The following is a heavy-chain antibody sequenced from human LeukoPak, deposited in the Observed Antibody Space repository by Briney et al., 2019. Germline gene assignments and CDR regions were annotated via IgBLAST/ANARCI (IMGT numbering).Heavy chain of an antibody. V-gene: IGHV1-2*02. CDR3: ARDGDYYDSSGQGELWFDP. CDR1: GYTFTGYY. J-gene: IGHJ5*02. CDR2: VNPNSGGT. Sequence: GASVKVSCKASGYTFTGYYMHWVRQAPGQGLEWMGWVNPNSGGTNYAQKFRGRVTMTRDTSISTAYMELSRLRSDDTAVYYCARDGDYYDSSGQGELWFDPWGQGTLVTVSS. D-gene: IGHD3-22*01.